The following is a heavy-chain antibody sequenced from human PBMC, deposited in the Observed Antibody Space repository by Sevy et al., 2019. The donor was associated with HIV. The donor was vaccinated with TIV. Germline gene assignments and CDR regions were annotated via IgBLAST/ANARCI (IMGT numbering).Heavy chain of an antibody. CDR1: GGTFSSYA. J-gene: IGHJ6*02. CDR3: AEAVAARGYSYGPPYYAMDV. Sequence: ASVKVSCKASGGTFSSYAISWVRQAPGQGLEWMGGIIPIFGTANYAQKFQGRVTITADESTSTAYMELSSLRSEDTAVYYCAEAVAARGYSYGPPYYAMDVWGQGTTVTVSS. CDR2: IIPIFGTA. D-gene: IGHD5-18*01. V-gene: IGHV1-69*13.